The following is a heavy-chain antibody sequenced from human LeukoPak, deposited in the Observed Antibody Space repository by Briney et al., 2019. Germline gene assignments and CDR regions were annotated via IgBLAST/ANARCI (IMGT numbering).Heavy chain of an antibody. CDR2: ISGGGDYT. D-gene: IGHD3-10*02. CDR3: ATEGAVTVRGFDY. CDR1: GFTFSSYT. J-gene: IGHJ4*02. V-gene: IGHV3-21*01. Sequence: GGSLRLSCAASGFTFSSYTLSWVRQAPGRGLEWVSTISGGGDYTSYADSVKGRFTISRDNAQNSLYLQMDSLRAEDTAVYYCATEGAVTVRGFDYWGQGTLVTVSS.